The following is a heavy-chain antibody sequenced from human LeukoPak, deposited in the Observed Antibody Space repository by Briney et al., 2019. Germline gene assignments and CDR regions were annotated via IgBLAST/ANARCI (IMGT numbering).Heavy chain of an antibody. CDR3: ARGVLRFLEWLFPI. J-gene: IGHJ3*02. Sequence: PSETLSLTCTVSGGTISSGDYYWSWIRQPPAKGLEWIGYIYYSGSTYYNPSLKSRVTISVDTSKNQFSLKLSSVTAADTAVYYCARGVLRFLEWLFPIWGQGTMVTVSS. V-gene: IGHV4-30-4*08. CDR1: GGTISSGDYY. D-gene: IGHD3-3*01. CDR2: IYYSGST.